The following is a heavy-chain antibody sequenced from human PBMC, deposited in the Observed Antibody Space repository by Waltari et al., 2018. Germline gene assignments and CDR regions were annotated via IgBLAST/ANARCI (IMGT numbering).Heavy chain of an antibody. V-gene: IGHV3-53*01. CDR1: GSTVSSTY. J-gene: IGHJ3*02. CDR3: ARVLLKDNGEAFDI. Sequence: EVQLVESGGGLIQPGGSLRLSCAASGSTVSSTYLSWIRQAPGKGLEWVSVIYSGCSTYDADSVKGRFTISRDNSKNTLYLQMNSLRAEDTAVYYCARVLLKDNGEAFDIWGQGTMVTVSS. CDR2: IYSGCST. D-gene: IGHD1-1*01.